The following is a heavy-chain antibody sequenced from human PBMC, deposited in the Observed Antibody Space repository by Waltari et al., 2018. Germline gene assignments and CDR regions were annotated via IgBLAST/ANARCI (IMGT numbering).Heavy chain of an antibody. D-gene: IGHD5-18*01. Sequence: QVQLQESGPGLVKPSETLSLTCTASGGPITSYSWRWIRQPAGKGLEWIGRIYTSGSTNYNPSRKSRVTISVDKSKNQFSLKLSSVTAADTAVYYCAREAADTAMVHYYYGMDVWGQGTTVTVSS. J-gene: IGHJ6*02. CDR3: AREAADTAMVHYYYGMDV. CDR2: IYTSGST. V-gene: IGHV4-4*07. CDR1: GGPITSYS.